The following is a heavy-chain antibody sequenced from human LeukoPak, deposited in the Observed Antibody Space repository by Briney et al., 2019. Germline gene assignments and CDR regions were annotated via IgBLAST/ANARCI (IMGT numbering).Heavy chain of an antibody. CDR1: GFTFSGYW. CDR2: IDSDGSST. D-gene: IGHD1-1*01. V-gene: IGHV3-74*01. J-gene: IGHJ4*02. CDR3: ARDTRYSPDY. Sequence: PGGSLRLSCAASGFTFSGYWMHWVRQAPGKGLVWVSRIDSDGSSTNYADSVKGRFTISRDNAKNALYLQMNSLRAEDTAVYYCARDTRYSPDYWGQGTLVTVSS.